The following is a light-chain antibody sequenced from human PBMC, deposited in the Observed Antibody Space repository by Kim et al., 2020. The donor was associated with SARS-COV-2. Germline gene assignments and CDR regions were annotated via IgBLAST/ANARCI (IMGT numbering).Light chain of an antibody. CDR3: HVWDSFSDHV. Sequence: VAPGETARITCGGNNIGSKSVHWYQQKPGQAPVLVIYYDRDRPSRIPERFSGSNSGNTATLTISRVKAGDEADYYCHVWDSFSDHVFGTGTKVTVL. CDR2: YDR. J-gene: IGLJ1*01. V-gene: IGLV3-21*04. CDR1: NIGSKS.